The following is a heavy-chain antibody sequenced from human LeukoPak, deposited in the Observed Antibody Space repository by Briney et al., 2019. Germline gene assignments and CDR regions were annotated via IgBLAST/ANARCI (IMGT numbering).Heavy chain of an antibody. CDR3: ARDHGGRSSGYSVDY. CDR1: GFTFSSYA. V-gene: IGHV3-30*04. Sequence: GGSLRLSCAASGFTFSSYAMHWVRQAPGKGLEWVAVISSDGSNKYYADSVKGRFTISRDNAKNSLYLQMNSLRAEDTAVYYCARDHGGRSSGYSVDYWGQGTLVTVSS. D-gene: IGHD3-22*01. J-gene: IGHJ4*02. CDR2: ISSDGSNK.